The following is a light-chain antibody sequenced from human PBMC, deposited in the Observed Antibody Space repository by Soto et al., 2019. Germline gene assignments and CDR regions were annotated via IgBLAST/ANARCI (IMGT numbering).Light chain of an antibody. CDR2: DVG. CDR1: SSDVGGYNY. J-gene: IGLJ2*01. V-gene: IGLV2-11*01. Sequence: QSALTQPRSVSGSPGQSVTISCTGTSSDVGGYNYVSWYQQHPGKAPKLMIYDVGKRPSGVPDRFSGSKSGNTASLTISGLQAEDEADYYCCSYAGSYTYVVFGGGIKLTVL. CDR3: CSYAGSYTYVV.